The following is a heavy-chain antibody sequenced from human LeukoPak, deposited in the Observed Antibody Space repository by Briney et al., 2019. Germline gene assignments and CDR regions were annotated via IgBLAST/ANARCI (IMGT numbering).Heavy chain of an antibody. CDR2: IYYSGST. D-gene: IGHD1-26*01. CDR3: ARGSPGGIDY. V-gene: IGHV4-61*01. J-gene: IGHJ4*02. Sequence: PSETLSLTCTVSGGSVSSGSYYWSWIRQPPGKGLEWIGYIYYSGSTNYNPSLKSRVTISVDTSKNQFSLKLSSVTAADTAVYYCARGSPGGIDYWGQGTLVTVSS. CDR1: GGSVSSGSYY.